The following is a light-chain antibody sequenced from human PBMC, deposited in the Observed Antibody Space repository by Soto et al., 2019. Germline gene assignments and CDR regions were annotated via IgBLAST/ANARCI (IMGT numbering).Light chain of an antibody. V-gene: IGLV1-40*01. CDR1: SSNIGRGYD. CDR3: QTFDSTLTISWV. Sequence: QSVLTQPPSVSGAPGQRVTISCTGSSSNIGRGYDVHWYQQVPGSAPRLLLSGDSNRPSGVPDRFSGSRSGTSASLAITGLQAEDEADYYCQTFDSTLTISWVFGGGTKVTVL. J-gene: IGLJ3*02. CDR2: GDS.